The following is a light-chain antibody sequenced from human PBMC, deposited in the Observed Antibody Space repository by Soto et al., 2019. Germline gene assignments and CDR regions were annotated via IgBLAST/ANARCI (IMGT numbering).Light chain of an antibody. CDR2: WAS. CDR3: QQYYSTPPT. Sequence: DIVMTQSPDSLAVSLGEGATINCKSSQSVLYASNNENYLAWYQQKPGQPPKLLIYWASTRESGVPDRFSGSGSGTDFTLTINSLQAEDVAVYYCQQYYSTPPTFGPGTKVDVK. J-gene: IGKJ3*01. V-gene: IGKV4-1*01. CDR1: QSVLYASNNENY.